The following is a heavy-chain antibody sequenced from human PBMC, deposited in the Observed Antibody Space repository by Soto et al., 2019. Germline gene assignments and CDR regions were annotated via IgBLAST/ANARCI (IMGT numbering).Heavy chain of an antibody. CDR1: GYTFTSYA. CDR2: INAGNGNT. V-gene: IGHV1-3*01. J-gene: IGHJ5*02. D-gene: IGHD2-15*01. CDR3: ARGRVVVVDAALSWFDP. Sequence: QVQLVQSGAEVKKPGASVKVSCKASGYTFTSYAMHWVRQAPGQRLEWMGWINAGNGNTKYSQKFQGRVTITRDTSARTAYMELSSLRSEDTAVYYCARGRVVVVDAALSWFDPWGQGTLVTVSS.